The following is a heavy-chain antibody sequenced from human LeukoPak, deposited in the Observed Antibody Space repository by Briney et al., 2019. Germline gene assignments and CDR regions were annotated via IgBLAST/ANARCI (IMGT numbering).Heavy chain of an antibody. Sequence: SVKVSCKASGGTFSSYAISWVRQAPGQGLEWMGGIIPIFGTANYAQKFQGRVTITADKSTSTAYMELSSLRSEDTAVYYCARDTFRNSAATRGLPDYWGQGTLVTVS. V-gene: IGHV1-69*06. J-gene: IGHJ4*02. D-gene: IGHD2-2*01. CDR1: GGTFSSYA. CDR3: ARDTFRNSAATRGLPDY. CDR2: IIPIFGTA.